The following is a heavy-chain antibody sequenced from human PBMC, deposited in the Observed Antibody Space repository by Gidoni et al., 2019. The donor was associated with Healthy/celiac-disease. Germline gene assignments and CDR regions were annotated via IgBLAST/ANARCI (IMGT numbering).Heavy chain of an antibody. Sequence: EVQLVESGGGLVQPGRSLRLSCAASGFTFDDYAMHWVRQAPGKGLEWVSGISWNSGSIGYADSVKGRFTISRDNAKNSLYLQMNSLRAEDTALYYCAKDISSPYSGHGMDVWGQGTTVTVSS. CDR1: GFTFDDYA. CDR2: ISWNSGSI. CDR3: AKDISSPYSGHGMDV. D-gene: IGHD5-12*01. V-gene: IGHV3-9*01. J-gene: IGHJ6*02.